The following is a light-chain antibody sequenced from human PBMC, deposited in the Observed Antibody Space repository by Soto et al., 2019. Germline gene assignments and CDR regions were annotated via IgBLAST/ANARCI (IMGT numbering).Light chain of an antibody. J-gene: IGKJ3*01. V-gene: IGKV3-20*01. CDR1: QSVSSSY. CDR3: QHYGGPFT. Sequence: EIVLTQSPGTLSLSPGESATLSCRVSQSVSSSYLAWYQQKPGQAPRLLISAAYSRASGIPGRFSGSGSGTDFTLTIRRLEPEDFAVYYCQHYGGPFTFGPGTKVDIK. CDR2: AAY.